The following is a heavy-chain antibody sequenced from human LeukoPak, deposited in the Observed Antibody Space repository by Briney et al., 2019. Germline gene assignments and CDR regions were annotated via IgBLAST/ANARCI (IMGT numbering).Heavy chain of an antibody. Sequence: SVKVSCKASGYTFTYRYLHWVRQAPGQALEWMGWITPFNGNTNYAQKFQDRVTITRDRSMSTAYMELSSLRSEDTAMYYCASCRLAAGTLDYWGQGTLVTVSS. V-gene: IGHV1-45*02. D-gene: IGHD6-13*01. CDR2: ITPFNGNT. CDR3: ASCRLAAGTLDY. J-gene: IGHJ4*02. CDR1: GYTFTYRY.